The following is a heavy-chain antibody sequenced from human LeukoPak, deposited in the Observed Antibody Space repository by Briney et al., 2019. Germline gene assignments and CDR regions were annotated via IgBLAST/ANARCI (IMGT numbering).Heavy chain of an antibody. Sequence: GASVKVSCKASGGTFSSYAISWVRQAPGQGLEWMGGIIPIFGTANYAQKFQDRVTITADESTSTAYMELSSLRSEDTAVYYCASHQSRQPHMISSPDALDIWGQGTMVTVSS. V-gene: IGHV1-69*01. CDR3: ASHQSRQPHMISSPDALDI. D-gene: IGHD3-22*01. CDR1: GGTFSSYA. CDR2: IIPIFGTA. J-gene: IGHJ3*02.